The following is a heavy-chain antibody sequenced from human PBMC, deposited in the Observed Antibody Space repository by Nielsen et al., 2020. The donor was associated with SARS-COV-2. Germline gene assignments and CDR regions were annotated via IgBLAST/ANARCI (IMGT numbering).Heavy chain of an antibody. J-gene: IGHJ4*02. CDR2: IKQDGSEK. Sequence: GESLKISCAASGFTFSSYWMSWVRQAPGKGLEWVANIKQDGSEKYYVDSVKGRFTISRDNAKNSLYLQMNSLRAEDTAVYYCAKDWMGKGYCSSTSCPFGYWGQGTLVTVSS. V-gene: IGHV3-7*01. D-gene: IGHD2-2*01. CDR3: AKDWMGKGYCSSTSCPFGY. CDR1: GFTFSSYW.